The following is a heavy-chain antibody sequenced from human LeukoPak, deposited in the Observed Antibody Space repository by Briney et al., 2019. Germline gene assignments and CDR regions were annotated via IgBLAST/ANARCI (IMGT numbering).Heavy chain of an antibody. V-gene: IGHV1-46*01. CDR3: ARDSSTSFLADP. Sequence: ASVKVSCKASGYTFTRYYMHWVRQAPGQGLEWMGIIHPSSGRTSYAQKFEGRVTMTRDTSTSTVYMELSSLRSEDTAVYYCARDSSTSFLADPWGQGTQVTVSS. J-gene: IGHJ5*02. CDR2: IHPSSGRT. D-gene: IGHD2-2*01. CDR1: GYTFTRYY.